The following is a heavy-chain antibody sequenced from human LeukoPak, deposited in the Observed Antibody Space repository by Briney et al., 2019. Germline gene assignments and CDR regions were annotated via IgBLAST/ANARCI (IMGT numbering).Heavy chain of an antibody. CDR2: IWYDGSNK. Sequence: GRSLRLSCAASRFTFSSYGMHWVRQAPGKGLEWVAVIWYDGSNKYYADSVKGRFTISRDNSKNTLYLQMNSLRAEDTAVYYCARGQGWFGELFPVDYWGQGTLVTVSS. J-gene: IGHJ4*02. CDR3: ARGQGWFGELFPVDY. CDR1: RFTFSSYG. D-gene: IGHD3-10*01. V-gene: IGHV3-33*01.